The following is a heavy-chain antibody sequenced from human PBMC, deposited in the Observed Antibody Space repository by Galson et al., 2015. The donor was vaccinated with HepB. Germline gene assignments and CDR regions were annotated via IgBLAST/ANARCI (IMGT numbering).Heavy chain of an antibody. V-gene: IGHV1-8*01. J-gene: IGHJ4*02. CDR1: GYTFTSYD. CDR3: ARVAGYYESSGYFLVSDY. D-gene: IGHD3-22*01. Sequence: SVKVSCKASGYTFTSYDINWVRQATGQGLEWMGWMNPNSGNTGYAQKFQGRVTMTRNTSISTAYMELSSLRSEDTAVYYCARVAGYYESSGYFLVSDYWGQGTLVTVSS. CDR2: MNPNSGNT.